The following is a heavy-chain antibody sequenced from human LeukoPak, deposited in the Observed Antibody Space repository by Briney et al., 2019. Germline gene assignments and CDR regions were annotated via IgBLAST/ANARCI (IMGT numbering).Heavy chain of an antibody. CDR1: GYIFTDYY. CDR3: ARDRSGIAAAGSD. Sequence: ASVKVSCKASGYIFTDYYMHWVRQAPGQELGWMGRINPNSGGTNYAQKFQGRVTMTRDTSISTAYMELSRLRSDDTAVYYCARDRSGIAAAGSDWGQGTLVTVSS. J-gene: IGHJ4*02. D-gene: IGHD6-13*01. V-gene: IGHV1-2*06. CDR2: INPNSGGT.